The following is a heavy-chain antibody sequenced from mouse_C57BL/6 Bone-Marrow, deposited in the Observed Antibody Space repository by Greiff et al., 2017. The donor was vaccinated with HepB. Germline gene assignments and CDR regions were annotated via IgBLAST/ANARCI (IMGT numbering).Heavy chain of an antibody. J-gene: IGHJ1*03. CDR3: TTRYYGKGDWYFDV. CDR1: GFNIKDDY. CDR2: IDPENGDT. Sequence: DVHLVESGAELVRPGASVKLSCTASGFNIKDDYMHWVKQRPEQGLEWIGWIDPENGDTEYASKFQGKATITADTSSNTAYLQLSSLTSEDTAVYYCTTRYYGKGDWYFDVWGTGTTVTVSS. D-gene: IGHD1-1*01. V-gene: IGHV14-4*01.